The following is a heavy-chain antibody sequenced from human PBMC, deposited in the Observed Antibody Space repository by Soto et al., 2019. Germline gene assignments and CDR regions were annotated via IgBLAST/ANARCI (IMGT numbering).Heavy chain of an antibody. D-gene: IGHD3-16*02. V-gene: IGHV3-30*03. Sequence: QVQLVESGGGVVQPGRSLRLSCAASGFTFSSYGMHWVRQAPGKGLEWVAVISYDGSNKYYADSVKGRFTISRDNSKNTLYLQMNSLRAEDTAGYYCASQYYYDYVWGSYRPWENWGQGTLVTVSS. CDR3: ASQYYYDYVWGSYRPWEN. CDR1: GFTFSSYG. J-gene: IGHJ4*02. CDR2: ISYDGSNK.